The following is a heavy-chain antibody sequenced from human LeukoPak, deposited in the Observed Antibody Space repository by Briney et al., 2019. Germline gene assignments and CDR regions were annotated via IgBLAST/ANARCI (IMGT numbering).Heavy chain of an antibody. V-gene: IGHV4-39*07. CDR3: ARVISGSYFDY. CDR1: GGSISSSSYY. D-gene: IGHD1-26*01. Sequence: KPSETLSLTCTVSGGSISSSSYYWGWIRQPPGKGLEWIGSIYYSGSTYYNPSLKSRVTISVDTSKNQFSLKLSSVTAADTAVYYCARVISGSYFDYWGQGTLVTVSS. CDR2: IYYSGST. J-gene: IGHJ4*02.